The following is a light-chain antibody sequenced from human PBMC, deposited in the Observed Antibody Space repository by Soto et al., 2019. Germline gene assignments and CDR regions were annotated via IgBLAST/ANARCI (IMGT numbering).Light chain of an antibody. V-gene: IGKV1-5*01. CDR3: QQYNSYSQT. J-gene: IGKJ1*01. CDR2: DAS. Sequence: DIQMTQSPSTLSASVGDRVTITCRASQSISSWLAWYQQKPGKAPKLLIYDASSLESGVPSRFSGGGSGTEFTLTISSRQPDDFATYYCQQYNSYSQTFGQGTKVEIK. CDR1: QSISSW.